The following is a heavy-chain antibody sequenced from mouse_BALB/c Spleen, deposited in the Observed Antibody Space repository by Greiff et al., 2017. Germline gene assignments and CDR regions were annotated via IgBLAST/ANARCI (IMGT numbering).Heavy chain of an antibody. J-gene: IGHJ4*01. V-gene: IGHV1-84*02. CDR2: IYPGSGNT. CDR1: GYTFTSYW. CDR3: ARGGPAMAMDY. Sequence: QVQLKQPGSELVRPGASVKLSCKASGYTFTSYWMHWVKQRPGQGLEWIGWIYPGSGNTKYNEKFKGKATLTVDTSSSTAYMQLSSLTSEDTAVYFCARGGPAMAMDYWGQGTSVTVSS. D-gene: IGHD1-1*02.